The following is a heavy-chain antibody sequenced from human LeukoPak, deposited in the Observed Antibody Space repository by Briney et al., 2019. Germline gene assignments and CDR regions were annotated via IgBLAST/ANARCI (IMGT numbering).Heavy chain of an antibody. CDR3: ARGRGGASDPPSDY. V-gene: IGHV1-2*02. Sequence: GASVKVSCKASGYTFGDYFIHWVRQAPGQGPEWMGWINSNSGGTKYAQKFQGRVTMTRDTSISIAYMELSSLRSDDTAIYYCARGRGGASDPPSDYWGQGTLVTVSS. D-gene: IGHD2-2*01. J-gene: IGHJ4*02. CDR2: INSNSGGT. CDR1: GYTFGDYF.